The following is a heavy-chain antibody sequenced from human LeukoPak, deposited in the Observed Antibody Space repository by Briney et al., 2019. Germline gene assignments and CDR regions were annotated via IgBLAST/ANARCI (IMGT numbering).Heavy chain of an antibody. Sequence: SETLSLTCAVYGGSFSGYYWSWIRQPPGKGLEWIGEMNHSGRTNYNPSLKSRVTISVDTSKNQFSLKLSSVTAADTAVYYCARGLADYGDYAAWFDPWGQGTLVTVS. J-gene: IGHJ5*02. D-gene: IGHD4-17*01. CDR3: ARGLADYGDYAAWFDP. V-gene: IGHV4-34*01. CDR1: GGSFSGYY. CDR2: MNHSGRT.